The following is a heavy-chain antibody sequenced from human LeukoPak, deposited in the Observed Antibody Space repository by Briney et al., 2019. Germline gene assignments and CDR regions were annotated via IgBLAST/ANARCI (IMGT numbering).Heavy chain of an antibody. J-gene: IGHJ4*02. Sequence: GSLRLSCAASGFTFSDYYMSWIRQAPGKGLEWVSYISSGGGSIYYADSVKGRFTISRDNAENSLYLQMNSLRAEETAVYYCARVASSGWYPLDYWGQGTLVTVSS. V-gene: IGHV3-11*04. CDR1: GFTFSDYY. D-gene: IGHD6-19*01. CDR3: ARVASSGWYPLDY. CDR2: ISSGGGSI.